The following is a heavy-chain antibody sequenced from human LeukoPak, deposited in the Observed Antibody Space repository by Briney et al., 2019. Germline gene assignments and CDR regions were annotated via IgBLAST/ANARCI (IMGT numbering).Heavy chain of an antibody. D-gene: IGHD1-26*01. J-gene: IGHJ4*02. CDR2: INHSGST. CDR1: GGSISSSSYY. Sequence: SETLSLTCTVSGGSISSSSYYWGWIRQPPGKGLEWIGEINHSGSTNYNPSLKSRVTISVDTSKNQFSLKLSSVTAADTAVYYCARGVGATGLDVDYFDYWGQGTLVTVSS. CDR3: ARGVGATGLDVDYFDY. V-gene: IGHV4-39*07.